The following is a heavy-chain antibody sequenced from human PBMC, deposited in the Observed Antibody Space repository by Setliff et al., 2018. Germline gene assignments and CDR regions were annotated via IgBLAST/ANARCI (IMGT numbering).Heavy chain of an antibody. CDR2: IIPIFGTS. CDR1: GGTFNTYV. D-gene: IGHD2-15*01. V-gene: IGHV1-69*06. CDR3: ARGYCSGGSCYEGSFDY. Sequence: GASVKVSCKASGGTFNTYVISWVRQAPSQGLEWMGMIIPIFGTSNHAQKFQARVTITADKSTSTAYMELSSLRSEDTAVYYCARGYCSGGSCYEGSFDYWGQGTLVTVSS. J-gene: IGHJ4*02.